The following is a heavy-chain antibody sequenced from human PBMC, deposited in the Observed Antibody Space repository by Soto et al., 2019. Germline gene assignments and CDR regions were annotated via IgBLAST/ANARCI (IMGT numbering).Heavy chain of an antibody. D-gene: IGHD2-2*01. CDR3: ARNAFFDY. CDR2: VSLRGST. V-gene: IGHV4-30-4*01. Sequence: QVQLKESGPGLVRPSQTLSLTCSVSGDSISDDKYYWSWIRQSPGKGLEWLGYVSLRGSTYYNPSLKGRLSLSVEPSKNEFLLKLNSMTAADTAVYYCARNAFFDYWGQGILVTVSS. J-gene: IGHJ4*02. CDR1: GDSISDDKYY.